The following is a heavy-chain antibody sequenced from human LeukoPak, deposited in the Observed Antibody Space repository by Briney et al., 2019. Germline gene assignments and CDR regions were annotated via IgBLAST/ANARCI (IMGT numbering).Heavy chain of an antibody. CDR2: ISSSSSYI. CDR3: ARDSKGYSYGNNWFDP. D-gene: IGHD5-18*01. V-gene: IGHV3-21*01. J-gene: IGHJ5*02. Sequence: PGGSLRLSCAASGFTFSSYSMNWVRQAPGKGLEWVSSISSSSSYIYYADSVKGRFTISRDNAKNSLYLQMNSLRAEDTAVYYCARDSKGYSYGNNWFDPWGQGTLVTVSS. CDR1: GFTFSSYS.